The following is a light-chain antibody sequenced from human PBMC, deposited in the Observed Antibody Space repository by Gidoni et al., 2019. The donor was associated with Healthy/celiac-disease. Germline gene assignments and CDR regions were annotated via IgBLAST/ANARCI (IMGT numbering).Light chain of an antibody. V-gene: IGLV3-19*01. CDR3: NSRDSSGNLV. CDR1: SLRSYY. CDR2: GKN. Sequence: SSELTQDPAVSVALGQTVRITCQGDSLRSYYASWYQQTPGQAPVLVIYGKNNRPSGIPDRFSGSSSGNTASLTITGAQAEDEADYYCNSRDSSGNLVFGGGTKLTVL. J-gene: IGLJ2*01.